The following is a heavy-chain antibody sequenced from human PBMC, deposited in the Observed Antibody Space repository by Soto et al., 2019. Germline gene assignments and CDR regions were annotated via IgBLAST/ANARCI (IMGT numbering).Heavy chain of an antibody. J-gene: IGHJ3*02. CDR2: VYYGGAIFYSGNI. Sequence: SETLSLTCTVSGDSISSSNSHWGWTRQPPGKGLEYIGSVYYGGAIFYSGNIYYNPSLKSRVTISVGTSKNQFSLRLSSVTAADTGVYYCVRYDRINMKPYSPEGFHIWGQGTMVTVS. V-gene: IGHV4-39*01. D-gene: IGHD3-3*02. CDR3: VRYDRINMKPYSPEGFHI. CDR1: GDSISSSNSH.